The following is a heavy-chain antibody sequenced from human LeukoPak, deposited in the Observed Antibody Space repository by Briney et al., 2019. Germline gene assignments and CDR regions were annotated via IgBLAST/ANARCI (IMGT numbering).Heavy chain of an antibody. Sequence: SVKVSCKASGGTFSSYAISWVRQAPGQGLEWMGGIIPIFGTANYAQKFQGRVTITTDESTSTAYMELSSLRSEDTAVYHCASGEYSGYDDLRLDYWGQGTLVTVSS. CDR2: IIPIFGTA. D-gene: IGHD5-12*01. CDR1: GGTFSSYA. V-gene: IGHV1-69*05. J-gene: IGHJ4*02. CDR3: ASGEYSGYDDLRLDY.